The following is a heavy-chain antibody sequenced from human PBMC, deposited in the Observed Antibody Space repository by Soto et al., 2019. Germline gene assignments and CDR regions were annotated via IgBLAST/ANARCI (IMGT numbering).Heavy chain of an antibody. J-gene: IGHJ6*02. CDR2: ISWKSGSI. CDR1: GFSFGDYA. D-gene: IGHD2-8*02. CDR3: AKSTGGTANGLDV. V-gene: IGHV3-9*01. Sequence: EVQLVESGGDLVQPGRSLRLSCAASGFSFGDYAMHWVRQAPGKGLEWVSGISWKSGSIGYADSVKGRSTISRDNAKNSLYLQMNSLRAEDTALYYCAKSTGGTANGLDVWGQGTTVTVSS.